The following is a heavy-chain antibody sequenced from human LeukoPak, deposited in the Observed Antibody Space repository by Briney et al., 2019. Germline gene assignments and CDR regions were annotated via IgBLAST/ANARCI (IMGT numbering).Heavy chain of an antibody. CDR1: GFTFSSYA. J-gene: IGHJ4*02. D-gene: IGHD3-10*01. Sequence: PGGSLRLSCAASGFTFSSYAMHWVRQAPGKGLEWVAVISYDGSNKYYADSVKGRFTISRDNSKNTLYLQVNSLRAEDTAVYYCARDYASDYWGQGTLVTVSS. CDR2: ISYDGSNK. CDR3: ARDYASDY. V-gene: IGHV3-30-3*01.